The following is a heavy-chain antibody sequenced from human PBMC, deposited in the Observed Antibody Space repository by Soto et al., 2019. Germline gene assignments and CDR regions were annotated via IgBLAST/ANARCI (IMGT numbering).Heavy chain of an antibody. D-gene: IGHD5-18*01. CDR3: VKEWHSDGYGAAFDG. Sequence: QVQLVESGGGVVQPGRSLRLSCAASGFTFSDYGMQWVRQAPGKGLEWVAVASRDGSTKFYADSVKGRFTTSRDNSRTALELQLNSLRPEDTAVYYCVKEWHSDGYGAAFDGWGQGTMVSVSS. CDR1: GFTFSDYG. CDR2: ASRDGSTK. V-gene: IGHV3-30*18. J-gene: IGHJ3*01.